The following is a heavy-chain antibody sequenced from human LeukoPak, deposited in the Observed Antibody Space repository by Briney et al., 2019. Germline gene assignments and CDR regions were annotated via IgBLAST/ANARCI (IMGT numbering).Heavy chain of an antibody. D-gene: IGHD3-16*01. CDR2: INPSGGST. Sequence: ASVKVPCKASGYTFTSYYMHWVRQAPGQALEWMGIINPSGGSTSYAQKFQGRVTMTRDMSTSTVYMELSSLRSEDTAVYYCARDGGGFYFDYWGQGTLVTVSS. V-gene: IGHV1-46*01. CDR3: ARDGGGFYFDY. CDR1: GYTFTSYY. J-gene: IGHJ4*02.